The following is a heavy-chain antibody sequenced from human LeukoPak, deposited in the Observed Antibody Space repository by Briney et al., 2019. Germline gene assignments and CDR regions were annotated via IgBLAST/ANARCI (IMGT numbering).Heavy chain of an antibody. D-gene: IGHD2-2*01. CDR3: ARDWYCSRTRCDNCFDP. CDR1: GGSISSTNW. V-gene: IGHV4-4*02. J-gene: IGHJ5*02. CDR2: TSHSGST. Sequence: SETLSLTCVVSGGSISSTNWWSWVRQPPGKGLEWLGETSHSGSTNYNPSLKSRVTISIDKSKNQFSLKLSSVTAADTAVYYCARDWYCSRTRCDNCFDPWGQGALVTVPS.